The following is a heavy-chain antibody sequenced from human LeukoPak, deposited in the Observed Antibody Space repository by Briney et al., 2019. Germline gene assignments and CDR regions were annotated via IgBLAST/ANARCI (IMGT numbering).Heavy chain of an antibody. Sequence: GGSLRLSCAASGFTFNSYAMNWPRQAPGKGLEWVSYISGSGTSTYYADSVKGSFTISRDNSKNTLYRQMNSLRAEDTAVYHCANSLRGYSFGTFDYWGQGTLVTVSS. CDR3: ANSLRGYSFGTFDY. J-gene: IGHJ4*02. CDR1: GFTFNSYA. CDR2: ISGSGTST. D-gene: IGHD5-18*01. V-gene: IGHV3-23*01.